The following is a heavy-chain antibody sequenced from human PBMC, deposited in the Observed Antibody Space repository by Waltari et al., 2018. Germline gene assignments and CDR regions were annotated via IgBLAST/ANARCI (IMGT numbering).Heavy chain of an antibody. V-gene: IGHV1-69*09. J-gene: IGHJ6*02. Sequence: QVQLVQSGAEVKKPGSSVKVSCKASGGTFSSYAISWVRQAPGQGLEWMGRIIPTLGIAKYPRKFQGGVTSTADKSTSTAYMGLSSLRSEDTAVYYCVSSSWFGKETLNYYYYGMDVWGQGTTVTVSS. CDR1: GGTFSSYA. CDR2: IIPTLGIA. D-gene: IGHD6-13*01. CDR3: VSSSWFGKETLNYYYYGMDV.